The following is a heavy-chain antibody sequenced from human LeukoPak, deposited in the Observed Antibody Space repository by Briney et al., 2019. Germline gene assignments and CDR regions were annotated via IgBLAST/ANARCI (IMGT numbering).Heavy chain of an antibody. CDR3: ARLAVAGHFDH. V-gene: IGHV1-18*01. CDR2: ISGYNGDT. Sequence: ASVRVSCKASGYTFTSYGISWVRQAPGQGLEWMGWISGYNGDTNYAQKLQGRVTMTTDTSTSTVYMELRSLRSDDTAVYFCARLAVAGHFDHWGQGTLVTVSS. J-gene: IGHJ4*02. CDR1: GYTFTSYG. D-gene: IGHD6-19*01.